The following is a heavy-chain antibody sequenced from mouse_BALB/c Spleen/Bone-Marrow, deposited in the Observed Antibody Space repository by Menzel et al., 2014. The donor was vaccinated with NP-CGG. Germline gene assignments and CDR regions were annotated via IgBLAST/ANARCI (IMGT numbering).Heavy chain of an antibody. CDR3: ARMHYYGYAAY. Sequence: EVKLMESGGGLVQPGGSLKLSCAASGFDFSRYWMSWVRRAPGKGLEWIGEINPDSSTINYTPSLKDKFIISRDNAKNTLYLQMSKVRSEDTALYYCARMHYYGYAAYWGQGTLVTVSA. D-gene: IGHD1-2*01. V-gene: IGHV4-1*02. CDR1: GFDFSRYW. CDR2: INPDSSTI. J-gene: IGHJ3*01.